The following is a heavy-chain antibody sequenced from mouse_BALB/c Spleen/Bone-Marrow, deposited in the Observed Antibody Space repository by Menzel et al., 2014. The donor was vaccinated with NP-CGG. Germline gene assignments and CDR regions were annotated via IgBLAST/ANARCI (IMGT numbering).Heavy chain of an antibody. Sequence: EVQLQQSGPELVKPRASVKVSCKASGYAFTSYNLYWVKQSHGKSLEWIGYIDPYNGGTSYNQKFKGKATLTVDKSSSTAYMHLNSLTSEDSAVYYCVREGYGSGFAYWGQGTLVTVSA. CDR1: GYAFTSYN. V-gene: IGHV1S135*01. CDR2: IDPYNGGT. D-gene: IGHD1-1*01. CDR3: VREGYGSGFAY. J-gene: IGHJ3*01.